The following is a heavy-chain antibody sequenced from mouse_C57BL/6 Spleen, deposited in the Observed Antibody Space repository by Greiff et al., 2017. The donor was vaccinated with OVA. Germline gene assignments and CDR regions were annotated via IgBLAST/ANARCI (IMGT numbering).Heavy chain of an antibody. J-gene: IGHJ1*03. V-gene: IGHV1-72*01. CDR1: GYTFTSYW. D-gene: IGHD1-1*01. CDR2: IDPNSGGT. CDR3: ARDPHHYYGSSFYWYFDV. Sequence: QVQLQQPGAELVKPGASVKLSCKASGYTFTSYWMHWVKQRPGRGLEWIGRIDPNSGGTKYNEKFKSKATLTVDKPSSTAYMQLSSLTSEDSAVYYCARDPHHYYGSSFYWYFDVWGTGTTVTVSS.